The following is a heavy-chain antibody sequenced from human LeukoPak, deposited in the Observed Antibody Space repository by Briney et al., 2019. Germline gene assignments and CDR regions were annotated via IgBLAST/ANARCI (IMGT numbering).Heavy chain of an antibody. D-gene: IGHD6-13*01. Sequence: GGSLRLSCAASGFTLSSYSMNWVRQAAGKGLGWVSSISSSSSYIYYADSVEGRFTISRDNAKNSLYLQMNSLRAEDTAVYYCARLRYSSSWYDYWGQGTLVTVSS. CDR1: GFTLSSYS. J-gene: IGHJ4*02. V-gene: IGHV3-21*01. CDR2: ISSSSSYI. CDR3: ARLRYSSSWYDY.